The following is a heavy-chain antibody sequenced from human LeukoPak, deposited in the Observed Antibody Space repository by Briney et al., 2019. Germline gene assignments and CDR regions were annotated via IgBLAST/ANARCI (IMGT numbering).Heavy chain of an antibody. Sequence: SETLSLTCTVSGGSITSYHYSWIRQPPGKGLEWIGYIYYSGSTNYNPSLKSRVTISVDTSKNQFSLKLGSVTAADTAVYYCARGGSGTYYHYWGQGTLVTVSS. CDR3: ARGGSGTYYHY. CDR1: GGSITSYH. J-gene: IGHJ4*02. CDR2: IYYSGST. V-gene: IGHV4-59*01. D-gene: IGHD1-26*01.